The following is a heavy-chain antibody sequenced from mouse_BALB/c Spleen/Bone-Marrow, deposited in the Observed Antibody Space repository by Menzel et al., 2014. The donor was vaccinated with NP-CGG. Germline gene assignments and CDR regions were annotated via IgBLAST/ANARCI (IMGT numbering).Heavy chain of an antibody. CDR1: GFSLTSYG. V-gene: IGHV2-9*02. CDR3: AGFYGSPLYWYFDV. J-gene: IGHJ1*01. Sequence: VKVVESGPGLVAPSQSLSITCTVSGFSLTSYGVHWVRQPPGKGLEWLGVIWAGGSTNYNSALMSRLSISKDNSKSQVFLKMNSLQTDDTAMYYCAGFYGSPLYWYFDVWGAGATVTVSS. D-gene: IGHD1-1*01. CDR2: IWAGGST.